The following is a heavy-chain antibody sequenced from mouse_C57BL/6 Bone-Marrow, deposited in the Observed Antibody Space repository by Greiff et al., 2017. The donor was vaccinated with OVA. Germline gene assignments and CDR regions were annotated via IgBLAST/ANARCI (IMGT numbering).Heavy chain of an antibody. CDR3: AGQGGFTLYWSCNF. J-gene: IGHJ1*01. CDR2: ISSGGSYT. Sequence: EVKLMESGGDLVKPGGSLKLSCAASGFTFSSYGMSWVRQTPDKRLEWVATISSGGSYTYYPDSVKGRFTISRDNAKNTLYLQMSSLKSEDTAMSSGAGQGGFTLYWSCNFWGPAPPFPFSS. V-gene: IGHV5-6*01. CDR1: GFTFSSYG.